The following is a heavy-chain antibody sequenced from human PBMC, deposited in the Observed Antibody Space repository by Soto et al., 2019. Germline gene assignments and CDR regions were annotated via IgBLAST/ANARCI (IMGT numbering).Heavy chain of an antibody. CDR1: GFPFSMYA. CDR2: ISGSVDST. CDR3: AKSPSRAPYGMDV. V-gene: IGHV3-23*01. Sequence: EVKLLESGGGLVQPGGSLRLSCAASGFPFSMYAMTWVRQAPGKGLEWVSAISGSVDSTYYADSVKGLFTISRDNSTKTVYLEMNSLGVEDTAVYHCAKSPSRAPYGMDVWGQGTTVTVSS. D-gene: IGHD6-6*01. J-gene: IGHJ6*02.